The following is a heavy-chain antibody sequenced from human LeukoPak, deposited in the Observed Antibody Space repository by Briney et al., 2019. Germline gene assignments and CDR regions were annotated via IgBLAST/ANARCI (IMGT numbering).Heavy chain of an antibody. V-gene: IGHV3-23*01. J-gene: IGHJ4*02. D-gene: IGHD3-3*01. CDR2: ISGSGGST. Sequence: GGSLRLSCAASGFTFSSYAMSWVRQAPGKGLEWVSAISGSGGSTYYADSVKGRFTISRDNSKNTLYLQMNSLRAEDTAVYYCAKDRTIFGVVIIVFGGFDYWGQGTLVTVSS. CDR3: AKDRTIFGVVIIVFGGFDY. CDR1: GFTFSSYA.